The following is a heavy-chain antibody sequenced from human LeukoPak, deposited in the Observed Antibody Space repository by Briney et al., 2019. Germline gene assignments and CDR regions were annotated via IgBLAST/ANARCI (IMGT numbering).Heavy chain of an antibody. CDR3: ARASSIAAAGTDY. V-gene: IGHV3-23*01. Sequence: SGSGDSTYYADSVKGRFTISRDNSKNTLYLQMNSLRAEDTAVYYCARASSIAAAGTDYWGQGTLVTVSS. CDR2: SGSGDST. J-gene: IGHJ4*02. D-gene: IGHD6-13*01.